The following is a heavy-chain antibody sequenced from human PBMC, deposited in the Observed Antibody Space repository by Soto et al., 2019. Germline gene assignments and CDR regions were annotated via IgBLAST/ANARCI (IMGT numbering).Heavy chain of an antibody. Sequence: ASVKVSCKASGYSFTSYYMHWVRQAPGQGLEWMGIINPSGGSTSYAQKFQGRVTMTRDTSTSTVYMELSSLRSEDTAVYYCASRGTGTTSELDYWGQGTLVTVSS. CDR1: GYSFTSYY. J-gene: IGHJ4*02. D-gene: IGHD1-7*01. V-gene: IGHV1-46*03. CDR3: ASRGTGTTSELDY. CDR2: INPSGGST.